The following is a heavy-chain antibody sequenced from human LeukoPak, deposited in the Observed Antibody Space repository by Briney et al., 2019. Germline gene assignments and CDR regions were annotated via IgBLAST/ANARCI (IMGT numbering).Heavy chain of an antibody. J-gene: IGHJ4*02. Sequence: SVKVSCKASGGTFSSYAISWVRQAPGQGLEWMGGIIPIFGTANYAQKFQGRVTITTDESTSTAYMELSSLRSEDTAVYYCARVAIQWELQYYFDYWGQGTLVTVSS. CDR2: IIPIFGTA. V-gene: IGHV1-69*05. D-gene: IGHD1-26*01. CDR3: ARVAIQWELQYYFDY. CDR1: GGTFSSYA.